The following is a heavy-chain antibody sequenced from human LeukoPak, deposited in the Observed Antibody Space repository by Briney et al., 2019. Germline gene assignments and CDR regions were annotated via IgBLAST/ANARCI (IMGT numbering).Heavy chain of an antibody. CDR3: ARTLGVVPAAGY. CDR1: GYTFTSYY. D-gene: IGHD2-2*01. Sequence: ASVKVSCKASGYTFTSYYMHWVRQAPGQGLEWMGIINPSGGSTSYAQKFQGRVTMTRDTSTSTVYMELSSLRSEDTAVYCCARTLGVVPAAGYWGQGTLVTVSS. J-gene: IGHJ4*02. V-gene: IGHV1-46*01. CDR2: INPSGGST.